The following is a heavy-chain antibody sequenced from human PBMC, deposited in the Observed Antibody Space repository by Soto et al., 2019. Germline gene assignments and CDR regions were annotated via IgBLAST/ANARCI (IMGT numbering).Heavy chain of an antibody. J-gene: IGHJ4*02. D-gene: IGHD1-1*01. CDR2: INSDGSIT. Sequence: GGSLRLSCAASGFTFSTYWMHWVRQGLGKGLVWVSRINSDGSITDYADSVKGRFTISRDNAKNTVYLQMNSLRVEDTAGYYCVRMLDRDYWGQGTLVTVSS. CDR1: GFTFSTYW. V-gene: IGHV3-74*01. CDR3: VRMLDRDY.